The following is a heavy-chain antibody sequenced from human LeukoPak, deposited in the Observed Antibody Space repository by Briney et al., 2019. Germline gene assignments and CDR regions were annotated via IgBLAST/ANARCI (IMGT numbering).Heavy chain of an antibody. CDR1: GGSISSYY. J-gene: IGHJ5*02. CDR2: IYYSGST. D-gene: IGHD3-3*01. CDR3: ARGSLEWLAHETLNWFDP. Sequence: PSETLSLTCTVSGGSISSYYWSWIRQPPGKGLEWIGYIYYSGSTNYNPSLESRVTISVDTSKNQFSLKLSSVTAADTAVYYCARGSLEWLAHETLNWFDPWGQGTLVTVSS. V-gene: IGHV4-59*01.